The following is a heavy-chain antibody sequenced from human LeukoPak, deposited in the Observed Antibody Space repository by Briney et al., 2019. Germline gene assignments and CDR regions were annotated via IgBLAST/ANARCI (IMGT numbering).Heavy chain of an antibody. Sequence: PGGSLRLSCAASGFTVSSYSMNWVRHAQGKGLGWVSSISSSSSYIYYADSVKDRFTISRDNAKNSLYLQMNSTRAEDTAVYYCARDYYYGSGSYMYYFDYWGQGTLVTVSS. CDR3: ARDYYYGSGSYMYYFDY. J-gene: IGHJ4*02. D-gene: IGHD3-10*01. CDR1: GFTVSSYS. V-gene: IGHV3-21*01. CDR2: ISSSSSYI.